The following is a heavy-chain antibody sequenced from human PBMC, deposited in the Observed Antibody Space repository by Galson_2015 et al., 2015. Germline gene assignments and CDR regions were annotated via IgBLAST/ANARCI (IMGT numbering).Heavy chain of an antibody. CDR1: GFTFSSYA. CDR2: TSYDGSNK. CDR3: ARELLTGYPGCFDY. Sequence: SLRLSCAASGFTFSSYAMHWVRQAPGKGLEWVAVTSYDGSNKYYADSVKGRFTISRDNSKNTLYLQMNSLRAEDTAVYYSARELLTGYPGCFDYWGQGTLVTVSS. J-gene: IGHJ4*02. D-gene: IGHD3-9*01. V-gene: IGHV3-30-3*01.